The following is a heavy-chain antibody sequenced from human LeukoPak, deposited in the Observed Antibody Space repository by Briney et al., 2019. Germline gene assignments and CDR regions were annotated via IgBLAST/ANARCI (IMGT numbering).Heavy chain of an antibody. V-gene: IGHV1-18*04. Sequence: ASVKVSCKASGYTFTDYYIHWVRQAPGQGLEWMGWISAYNGNTNYAQKLQGRVTMTTDTSTSTAYMELRSLRSDDTAVYYCARDTNWNDHYYYYGMDVWGQGTTVTVSS. D-gene: IGHD1-20*01. J-gene: IGHJ6*02. CDR2: ISAYNGNT. CDR3: ARDTNWNDHYYYYGMDV. CDR1: GYTFTDYY.